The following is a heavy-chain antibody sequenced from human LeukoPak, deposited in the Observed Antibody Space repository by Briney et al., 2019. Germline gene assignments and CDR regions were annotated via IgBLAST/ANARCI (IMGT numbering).Heavy chain of an antibody. D-gene: IGHD3-22*01. V-gene: IGHV4-38-2*01. J-gene: IGHJ4*02. Sequence: PETLSLTCAVSGFSISSGYYWGWIRQPPGKGLVWIGSVFRDGSAFYNPSLKSRVSLSVDTSTMKFSLRLTSVTAADTAVYYCARLTYSFTGSGYHYFDHWGQGALVSVSS. CDR2: VFRDGSA. CDR3: ARLTYSFTGSGYHYFDH. CDR1: GFSISSGYY.